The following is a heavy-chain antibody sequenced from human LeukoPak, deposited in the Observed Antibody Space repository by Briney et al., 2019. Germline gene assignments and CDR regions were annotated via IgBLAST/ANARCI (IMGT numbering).Heavy chain of an antibody. CDR2: IYTSGST. CDR1: GGSISSGDYY. J-gene: IGHJ4*02. V-gene: IGHV4-61*02. Sequence: PSQTLSLTCTVSGGSISSGDYYWSWIRQPAGKGLEWIGRIYTSGSTNYNPSLKSRVTISVDTSKNQFSLRLSSVTAADTAVYYCARGRSSGDYYFDYWGQGTLVTVSS. D-gene: IGHD3-22*01. CDR3: ARGRSSGDYYFDY.